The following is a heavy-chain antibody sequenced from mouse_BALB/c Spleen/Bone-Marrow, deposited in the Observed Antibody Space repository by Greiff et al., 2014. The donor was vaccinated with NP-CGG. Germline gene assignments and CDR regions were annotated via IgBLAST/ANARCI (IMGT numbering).Heavy chain of an antibody. CDR3: TRDRGVQGYAMDY. D-gene: IGHD2-14*01. CDR2: VSDGGSYI. V-gene: IGHV5-4*02. CDR1: GFTFSDFY. J-gene: IGHJ4*01. Sequence: DVQLVVSGGGLVKPGGSLKLSCAASGFTFSDFYMYWVRQTPEKRLEWVATVSDGGSYIYYPDSVKGRFTISRDDAKNNLYLQMSSLKSEDTAMYYCTRDRGVQGYAMDYWGQGTSVTVSS.